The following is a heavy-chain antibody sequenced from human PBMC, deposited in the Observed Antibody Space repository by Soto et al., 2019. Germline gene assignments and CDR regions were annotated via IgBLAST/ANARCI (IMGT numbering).Heavy chain of an antibody. V-gene: IGHV4-31*03. Sequence: SETLSLTCTVSGGSISSGGYYWSWIRQHPGKGLEWIGYIYYSGSTYYNPSLKSRVTISVDTSKNQFSLKLSSVTAADTAVYYCARKASIAAAGTLDYYYYYGMDVWGQGTTVT. CDR3: ARKASIAAAGTLDYYYYYGMDV. CDR2: IYYSGST. J-gene: IGHJ6*02. CDR1: GGSISSGGYY. D-gene: IGHD6-13*01.